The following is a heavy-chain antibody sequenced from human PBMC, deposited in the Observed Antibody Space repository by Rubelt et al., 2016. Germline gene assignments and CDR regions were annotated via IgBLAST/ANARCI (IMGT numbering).Heavy chain of an antibody. CDR3: AGYYYGSGVGLPTFGGFDP. D-gene: IGHD3-10*01. V-gene: IGHV1-69*01. CDR1: G. Sequence: GISWVRQAPGQGLEWMGGIIPIFGTANYAQKFQGRVTITADESTSTAYMELSSLRSEDTAVYYCAGYYYGSGVGLPTFGGFDPWGQGTLVTVSS. J-gene: IGHJ5*02. CDR2: IIPIFGTA.